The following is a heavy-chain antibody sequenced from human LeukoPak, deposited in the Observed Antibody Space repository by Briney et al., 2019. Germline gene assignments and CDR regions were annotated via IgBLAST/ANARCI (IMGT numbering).Heavy chain of an antibody. Sequence: GGPLRLSCAASGFTFSTYEMNWVRQAPGKGLEWVSYISISGSTIYYADSVKGRFTISRDNAKNSLFLQMNSLRGEDTAVYYCARDRLLEDREYNYYFYMDVWGKGTTVTVSS. V-gene: IGHV3-48*03. CDR2: ISISGSTI. J-gene: IGHJ6*03. D-gene: IGHD1-1*01. CDR1: GFTFSTYE. CDR3: ARDRLLEDREYNYYFYMDV.